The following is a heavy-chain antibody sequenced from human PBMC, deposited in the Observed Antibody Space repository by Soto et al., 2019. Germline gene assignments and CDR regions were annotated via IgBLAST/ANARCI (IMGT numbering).Heavy chain of an antibody. CDR1: QYTFTSYD. CDR2: INPNSGGT. J-gene: IGHJ6*02. V-gene: IGHV1-2*02. Sequence: GASVKVSCKASQYTFTSYDIYWVRQTPGQGLEWMGWINPNSGGTNYARKFQGRVTMTRDTSISTAYIELSRLRSDDTAVYYCARVQSYYYYGMDVWGQGTTVT. CDR3: ARVQSYYYYGMDV.